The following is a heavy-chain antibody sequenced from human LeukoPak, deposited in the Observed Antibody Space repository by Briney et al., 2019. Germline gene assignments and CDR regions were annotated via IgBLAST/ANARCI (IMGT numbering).Heavy chain of an antibody. Sequence: GGSLRLSCAASGFTVGSNYMAWVRQAPGKGLEWVSVIYSGGTIYYADSVKGRFTISRDNSKNTLYLQMNSLRAEDTAVYYCAKDFLYYYDSSGTPNAFDIWGQGTMVTVSS. CDR1: GFTVGSNY. V-gene: IGHV3-53*01. J-gene: IGHJ3*02. CDR2: IYSGGTI. D-gene: IGHD3-22*01. CDR3: AKDFLYYYDSSGTPNAFDI.